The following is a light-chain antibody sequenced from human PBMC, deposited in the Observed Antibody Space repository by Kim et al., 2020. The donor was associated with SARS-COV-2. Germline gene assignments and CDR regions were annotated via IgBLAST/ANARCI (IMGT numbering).Light chain of an antibody. CDR3: QQYDNLPIT. CDR1: QDIRKY. V-gene: IGKV1-33*01. Sequence: ASVGDRVTITCQASQDIRKYLNWYQQKPGKAPKVLIYDASKLETGVPSRFSGSGSGTDFTFTISSLQPEDIATYYCQQYDNLPITFGQETRLEIK. J-gene: IGKJ5*01. CDR2: DAS.